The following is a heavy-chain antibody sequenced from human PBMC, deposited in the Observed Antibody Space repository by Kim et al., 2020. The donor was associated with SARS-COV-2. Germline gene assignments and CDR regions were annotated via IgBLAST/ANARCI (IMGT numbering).Heavy chain of an antibody. CDR3: AREYYDFWSGYYGNAFDI. J-gene: IGHJ3*02. D-gene: IGHD3-3*01. Sequence: GGSLRLSCAASGFTFSSYWMSWVRQAPGKGLEWVANIKQDGSEKYYVDSVKGRFTISRDNAKNSLYLQMNSLRAEDTAVYYCAREYYDFWSGYYGNAFDIWGQGTMVTVSS. V-gene: IGHV3-7*01. CDR1: GFTFSSYW. CDR2: IKQDGSEK.